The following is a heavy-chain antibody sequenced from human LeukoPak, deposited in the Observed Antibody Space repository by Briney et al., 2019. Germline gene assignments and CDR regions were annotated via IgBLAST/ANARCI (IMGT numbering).Heavy chain of an antibody. J-gene: IGHJ4*02. CDR2: IYPGDSDT. CDR1: GYSFTSYW. D-gene: IGHD3-22*01. CDR3: ARRRPTDYYDSSGTDFDY. Sequence: GESLKISCKGSGYSFTSYWIGWVRQMPGKGLEWMGIIYPGDSDTRYSPSFQGQVTISADQSISTAYLQWSSLKASDTAMYYCARRRPTDYYDSSGTDFDYWGQGTLVTVSS. V-gene: IGHV5-51*01.